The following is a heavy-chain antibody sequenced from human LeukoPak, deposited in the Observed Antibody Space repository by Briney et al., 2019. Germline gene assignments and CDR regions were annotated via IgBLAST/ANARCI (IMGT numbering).Heavy chain of an antibody. CDR2: IYYSGST. CDR1: GGSISSGGYY. CDR3: ARVDYGDYPGWFDP. J-gene: IGHJ5*02. V-gene: IGHV4-61*08. Sequence: PSQTLSLTCTVSGGSISSGGYYWSWIRQPPGKGLEWIGYIYYSGSTNYNPSLKSRVTISVDTSKNQFSLKLSSVTAADTAVYYCARVDYGDYPGWFDPWGQGTLVTVSS. D-gene: IGHD4-17*01.